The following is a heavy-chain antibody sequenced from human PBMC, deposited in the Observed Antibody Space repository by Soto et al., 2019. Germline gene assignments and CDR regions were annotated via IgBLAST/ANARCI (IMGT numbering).Heavy chain of an antibody. CDR3: AKSTYYYGSSGYYHLWYYYGMDV. J-gene: IGHJ6*02. Sequence: QVQLVESGGGVVQPGRSLRLSCAASGFTFSSYGMHWVRQAPGKGLEWVAVISYDGSNKYYADSVKGRFTISRDNSKNTLYLQMNSLRAEDTAVYYCAKSTYYYGSSGYYHLWYYYGMDVWGQGTTVTVSS. CDR1: GFTFSSYG. D-gene: IGHD3-22*01. V-gene: IGHV3-30*18. CDR2: ISYDGSNK.